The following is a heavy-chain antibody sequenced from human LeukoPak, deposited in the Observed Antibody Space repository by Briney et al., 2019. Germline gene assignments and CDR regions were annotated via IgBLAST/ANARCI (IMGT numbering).Heavy chain of an antibody. V-gene: IGHV3-23*01. CDR1: GFTFSSYA. CDR3: AKDRDVTYYFDY. CDR2: ISGSGGST. D-gene: IGHD5-24*01. J-gene: IGHJ4*02. Sequence: GGSLRLSCSAFGFTFSSYAMSWVRQAPGKGLEWVSAISGSGGSTYYADSVKGRFTISRDNSKNTLYLQMNSLRAEDTAVYYCAKDRDVTYYFDYWGQGTLVTVFS.